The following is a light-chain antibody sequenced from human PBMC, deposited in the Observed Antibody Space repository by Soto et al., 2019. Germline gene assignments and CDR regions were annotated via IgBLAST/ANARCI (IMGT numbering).Light chain of an antibody. CDR1: QSVSSY. Sequence: EIVLTQSPATLSLSPGERATLSCRASQSVSSYLAWYQQKPGHAPRLLIYDASNRAPGILARFSGSGSGTDFTLTISSLEPEDFAVYYCQHRSNWPPYTFGQGTKLEIK. CDR3: QHRSNWPPYT. V-gene: IGKV3-11*01. CDR2: DAS. J-gene: IGKJ2*01.